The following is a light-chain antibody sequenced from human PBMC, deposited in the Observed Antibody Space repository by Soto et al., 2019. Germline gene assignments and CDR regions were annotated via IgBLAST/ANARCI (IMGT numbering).Light chain of an antibody. V-gene: IGLV1-40*01. Sequence: QSVLTQPPSVSGAPGQRVTISCTGSSSNIGAGYDVHWYQQLPGTAPKLLIYRNTNRPSGVPDRFSGSKSGTSASLAITGLQAEDEADYYCPSCDSSLSGFYVFGTGTKVTVL. CDR1: SSNIGAGYD. CDR2: RNT. CDR3: PSCDSSLSGFYV. J-gene: IGLJ1*01.